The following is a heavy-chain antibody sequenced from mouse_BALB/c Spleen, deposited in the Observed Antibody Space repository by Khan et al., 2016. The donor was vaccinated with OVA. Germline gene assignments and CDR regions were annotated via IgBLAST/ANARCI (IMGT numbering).Heavy chain of an antibody. D-gene: IGHD2-14*01. V-gene: IGHV1-80*01. CDR1: GYAFCNYW. J-gene: IGHJ3*01. Sequence: QVQLKESGAELVRPGSSVKISCKASGYAFCNYWMNWVKQRPGQGLEWIGQIYPGDGDTSFNGKFRGKATLTADTSSSTAYMQLSSLTSEDSAVYFCARSGYDYFAYWGQGTLVTVSA. CDR2: IYPGDGDT. CDR3: ARSGYDYFAY.